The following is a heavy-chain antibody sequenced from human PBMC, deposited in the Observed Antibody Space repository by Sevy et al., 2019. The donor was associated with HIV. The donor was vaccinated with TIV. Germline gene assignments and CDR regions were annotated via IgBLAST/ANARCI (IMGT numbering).Heavy chain of an antibody. CDR1: GFIVTSNY. V-gene: IGHV3-53*01. D-gene: IGHD1-7*01. Sequence: GGSLRLSCAASGFIVTSNYMSWVRQAPGKGLEWVSVIHGGGTTQYADSVKGRFTISSDNSKNTLYLQMNTLRAEDTAVYYCARTPIGNYVDYFDYWGQGTLVTVSS. J-gene: IGHJ4*02. CDR2: IHGGGTT. CDR3: ARTPIGNYVDYFDY.